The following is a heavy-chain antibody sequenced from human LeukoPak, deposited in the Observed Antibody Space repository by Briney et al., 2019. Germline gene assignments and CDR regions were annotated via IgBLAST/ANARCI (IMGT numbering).Heavy chain of an antibody. Sequence: PGRSLRLSCAASGFTFSSYGMHWVRQAPGKGLEWVAVIWYDGSNKYYADSVKGRFTISRDNSKNTLYLQMNSLRAEDTAVYYCARDPLSENYFDYWGQGTLVTVSS. D-gene: IGHD3-3*01. CDR1: GFTFSSYG. J-gene: IGHJ4*02. CDR2: IWYDGSNK. V-gene: IGHV3-33*01. CDR3: ARDPLSENYFDY.